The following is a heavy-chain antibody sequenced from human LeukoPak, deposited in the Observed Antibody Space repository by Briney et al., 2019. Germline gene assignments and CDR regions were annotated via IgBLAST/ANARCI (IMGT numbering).Heavy chain of an antibody. D-gene: IGHD7-27*01. CDR1: GFTVSYNY. CDR3: ARGTAWGHQDH. CDR2: IYSSGNT. V-gene: IGHV3-66*01. Sequence: GESLRLSCAASGFTVSYNYMSWVRQAPGKGLEWVSIIYSSGNTYYADSVKGRFTISRDNSKSMLYLQMNSLRAEDTAVYYCARGTAWGHQDHWGQGTLVTVSS. J-gene: IGHJ4*02.